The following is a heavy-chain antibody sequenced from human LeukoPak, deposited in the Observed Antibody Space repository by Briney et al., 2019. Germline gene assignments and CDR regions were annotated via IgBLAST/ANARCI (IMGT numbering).Heavy chain of an antibody. D-gene: IGHD3-22*01. J-gene: IGHJ4*02. CDR3: ARDQYDSSGPTFDY. CDR1: GFTFSSYA. CDR2: ISYDGSNK. V-gene: IGHV3-30*04. Sequence: GRSLRLSCAASGFTFSSYAMHWVRQAPGKGLEWVAVISYDGSNKYYADSVKGRFTISRDNSKNTLYLQMNSLRAEDTAVYYCARDQYDSSGPTFDYWGQGTLVTVS.